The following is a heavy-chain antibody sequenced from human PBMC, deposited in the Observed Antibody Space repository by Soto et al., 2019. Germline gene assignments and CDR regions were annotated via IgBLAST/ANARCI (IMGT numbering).Heavy chain of an antibody. D-gene: IGHD3-10*01. J-gene: IGHJ6*02. CDR1: AFTFNNIP. CDR2: ISGSGGST. V-gene: IGHV3-23*01. Sequence: GGSLRLSCAASAFTFNNIPMGWVRQAPGKGLKCVSSISGSGGSTYYADSVKGRFTISRDNSKNTLYLQMNSLRAEDTAVYYCAKTPGAYYYYGMDVWGQGTTVTVSS. CDR3: AKTPGAYYYYGMDV.